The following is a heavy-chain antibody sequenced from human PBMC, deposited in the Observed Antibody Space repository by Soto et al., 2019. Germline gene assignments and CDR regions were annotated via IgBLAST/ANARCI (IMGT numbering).Heavy chain of an antibody. D-gene: IGHD6-13*01. CDR2: IYYSGST. CDR3: ASLGRWSVDY. CDR1: GGSISSYY. J-gene: IGHJ4*02. Sequence: QVQLQESGPGLVKPSETLSLTCTVSGGSISSYYWSWIRQPPGKGLEWIGYIYYSGSTNYNPSLKSRVTLXXDTSKHQFALKLCSVTPADTAVYYCASLGRWSVDYGGQGTLVTVSS. V-gene: IGHV4-59*08.